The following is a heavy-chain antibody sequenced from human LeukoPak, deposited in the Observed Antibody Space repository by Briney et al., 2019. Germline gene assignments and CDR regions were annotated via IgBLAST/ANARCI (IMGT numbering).Heavy chain of an antibody. CDR3: ASLPHIWGYYDSSGAIDY. D-gene: IGHD3-22*01. V-gene: IGHV4-59*08. CDR2: IYYSGSA. CDR1: GGSISTYY. Sequence: SETLSLTCTISGGSISTYYWSWIRQPPGKGLEWIGYIYYSGSANYNPSLKSRVTISVDTSNNQFSLKLTSLSAADTAVYYCASLPHIWGYYDSSGAIDYWGQGTLVTVSS. J-gene: IGHJ4*02.